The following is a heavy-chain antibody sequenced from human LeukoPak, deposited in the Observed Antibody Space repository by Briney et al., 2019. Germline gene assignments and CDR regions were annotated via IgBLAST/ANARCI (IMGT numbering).Heavy chain of an antibody. CDR3: ARNLIPDYYGSGSYRAQAPDY. V-gene: IGHV3-21*01. CDR1: GFTFTTYS. D-gene: IGHD3-10*01. Sequence: GGSLRLSCAASGFTFTTYSMHWVRQAPGKGLEWVSSISSSSSYIYYADSVKGRFTISRDNAKNSLYLQMNSLRAEDTAVYYCARNLIPDYYGSGSYRAQAPDYWGQGTLVTVSS. J-gene: IGHJ4*02. CDR2: ISSSSSYI.